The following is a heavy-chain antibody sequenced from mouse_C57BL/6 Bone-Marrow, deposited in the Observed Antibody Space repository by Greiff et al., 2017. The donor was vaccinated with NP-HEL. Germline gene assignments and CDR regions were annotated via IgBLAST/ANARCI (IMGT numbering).Heavy chain of an antibody. CDR1: GYTFTDYY. CDR3: ARSDYDVRGAMDY. CDR2: IFPGSGST. Sequence: QVQLQQSGPELVKPGASVKISCKASGYTFTDYYINWVKQRPGQGLEWIGWIFPGSGSTYYNEKFKGKATFTVDKSSSPAYMWLSSLTSEDSAVYFCARSDYDVRGAMDYWGQGTSVTVSS. V-gene: IGHV1-75*01. D-gene: IGHD2-4*01. J-gene: IGHJ4*01.